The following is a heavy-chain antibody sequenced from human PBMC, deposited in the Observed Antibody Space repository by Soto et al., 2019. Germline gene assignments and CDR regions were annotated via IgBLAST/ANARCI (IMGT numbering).Heavy chain of an antibody. Sequence: AQLVESGGGLVQPGGSLRLSCAASGFTFSTYWMTWVRQAPGKGLEWVANINRDGSEKNFVDSVKGRFIISRDNTKNSVHLQMNSLRVEDTAVYYCASSGSYAPDFDNWGQGTLVTVSS. CDR3: ASSGSYAPDFDN. D-gene: IGHD1-26*01. J-gene: IGHJ4*02. V-gene: IGHV3-7*01. CDR1: GFTFSTYW. CDR2: INRDGSEK.